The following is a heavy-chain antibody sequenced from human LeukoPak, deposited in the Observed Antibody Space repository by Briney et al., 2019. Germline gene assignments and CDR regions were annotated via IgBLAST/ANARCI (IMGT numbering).Heavy chain of an antibody. J-gene: IGHJ4*02. CDR2: IYYSGST. Sequence: SETPSLTCTVSGGSISSYYWSWIRQPPGKGLEWIGYIYYSGSTNYNPSLKSRVTISVDTSKNQFSLKLSSVTAADTAVYYCARDRRVRAAAGREYYFDYWGQGTLVTVSS. D-gene: IGHD6-13*01. V-gene: IGHV4-59*12. CDR3: ARDRRVRAAAGREYYFDY. CDR1: GGSISSYY.